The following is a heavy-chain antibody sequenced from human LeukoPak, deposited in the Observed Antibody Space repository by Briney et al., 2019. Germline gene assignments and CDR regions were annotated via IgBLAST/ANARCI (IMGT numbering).Heavy chain of an antibody. V-gene: IGHV4-39*07. Sequence: SETLSFTRTASGGSISSSSYYWGWIRQPPGKGLERIGSIYYSGSTYYNPSLKSRVTISVDTSKNQFSLKLSSVTAADTAVYYCARTCSSTSCNTDVDAFDIWGQGTMVTVSS. CDR1: GGSISSSSYY. CDR3: ARTCSSTSCNTDVDAFDI. J-gene: IGHJ3*02. CDR2: IYYSGST. D-gene: IGHD2-2*02.